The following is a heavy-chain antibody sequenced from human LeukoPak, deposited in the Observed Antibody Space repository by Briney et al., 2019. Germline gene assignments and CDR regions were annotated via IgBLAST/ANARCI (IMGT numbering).Heavy chain of an antibody. Sequence: GGSLRLSCAASGFTFSSYWMHWVRQAPGKGLVWVSRINSDGSSTNYADSVKGRFTISRDNAKNTLYLEMNSLSAEDTAVYYCARDADSSGYYVNFDYWGQGTLVTVSS. CDR2: INSDGSST. CDR1: GFTFSSYW. J-gene: IGHJ4*02. V-gene: IGHV3-74*01. CDR3: ARDADSSGYYVNFDY. D-gene: IGHD3-22*01.